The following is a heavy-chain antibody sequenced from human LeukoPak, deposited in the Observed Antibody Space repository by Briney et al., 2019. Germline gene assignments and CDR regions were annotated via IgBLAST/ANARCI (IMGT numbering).Heavy chain of an antibody. CDR1: GITFSSYT. D-gene: IGHD6-25*01. J-gene: IGHJ4*02. Sequence: KSGGSLRLSCAASGITFSSYTMNWVRQAPGKGLEWVSSISSSSSYIYYADSVKDRFTISRDNAKNSLHLQMNSLRAEDTAVYYCTRDPSEATHPYYFDYWGQGTLVTVSS. CDR2: ISSSSSYI. V-gene: IGHV3-21*01. CDR3: TRDPSEATHPYYFDY.